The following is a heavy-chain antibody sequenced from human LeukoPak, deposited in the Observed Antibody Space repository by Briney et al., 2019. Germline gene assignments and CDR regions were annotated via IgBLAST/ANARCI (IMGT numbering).Heavy chain of an antibody. CDR3: ARDRQPLVDYYDSSGYPDY. D-gene: IGHD3-22*01. Sequence: TGGSLRLSCAASGFTFSSYAMHWVRQAPGKGLEWVAVISYDGSNKYYADSVKGRFTISRDNSKNTLYLQMNSLRAEDTAVYYCARDRQPLVDYYDSSGYPDYWGQGTLVTVSS. J-gene: IGHJ4*02. CDR2: ISYDGSNK. V-gene: IGHV3-30*04. CDR1: GFTFSSYA.